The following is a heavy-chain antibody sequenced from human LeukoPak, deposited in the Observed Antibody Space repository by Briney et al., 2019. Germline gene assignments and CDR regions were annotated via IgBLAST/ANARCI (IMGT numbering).Heavy chain of an antibody. J-gene: IGHJ4*02. CDR1: GYTFTGYY. CDR3: ARVYTAMELFDY. V-gene: IGHV1-2*06. CDR2: INPNSGGT. Sequence: ASVKVPCKASGYTFTGYYMHWVRQAPGQGLEWMGRINPNSGGTNYAQKFQGRVTMTRDTSISTAYMELSRLRSDDTAVYYCARVYTAMELFDYWGQGTLVTVSS. D-gene: IGHD5-18*01.